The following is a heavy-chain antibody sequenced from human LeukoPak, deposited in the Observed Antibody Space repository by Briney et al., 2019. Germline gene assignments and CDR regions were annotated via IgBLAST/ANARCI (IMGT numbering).Heavy chain of an antibody. CDR1: GFTFSSYG. J-gene: IGHJ4*02. CDR3: AKDIRGSTSWYGLDY. Sequence: PGGSLRLSCAASGFTFSSYGMHWVRQAPGKGLEWVAFIRYDGSNKYYADSVKGRFTISRDNSKNTLYLQMNSLRAEDTALYSCAKDIRGSTSWYGLDYWGQGILVTVSS. V-gene: IGHV3-30*02. CDR2: IRYDGSNK. D-gene: IGHD6-13*01.